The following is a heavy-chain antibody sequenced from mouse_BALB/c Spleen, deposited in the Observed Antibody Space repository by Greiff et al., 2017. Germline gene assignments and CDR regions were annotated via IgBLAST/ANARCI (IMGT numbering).Heavy chain of an antibody. V-gene: IGHV5-6-4*01. CDR3: TTYGYDWDAMDY. Sequence: EVMLVESGGGLVKPGGSLKLSCAASGFTFSSYTMSWVRQTPEKRLEWVATISSGGSYTYYPDSVKGRFTISRDNAKNTLYLQMSSLKSEDTAMYYCTTYGYDWDAMDYWGQGTSVTVSS. CDR1: GFTFSSYT. CDR2: ISSGGSYT. J-gene: IGHJ4*01. D-gene: IGHD2-2*01.